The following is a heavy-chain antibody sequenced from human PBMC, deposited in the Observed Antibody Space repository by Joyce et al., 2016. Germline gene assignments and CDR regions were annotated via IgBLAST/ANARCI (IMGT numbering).Heavy chain of an antibody. CDR2: ISASSGTI. D-gene: IGHD5-24*01. CDR1: GCSFNTYS. V-gene: IGHV3-48*02. Sequence: EVQLVESGGGLVQPGGSLRLSCAASGCSFNTYSSNWVRQAPGKGLEWLSYISASSGTIYYADSVKGRFTISRDNAKNSVYLQMNSLRDEDTAVYYCARVGRTGYTCDYWGQGTLVIVSS. CDR3: ARVGRTGYTCDY. J-gene: IGHJ4*02.